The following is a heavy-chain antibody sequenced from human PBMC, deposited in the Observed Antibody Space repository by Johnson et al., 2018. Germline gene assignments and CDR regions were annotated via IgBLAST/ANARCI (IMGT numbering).Heavy chain of an antibody. J-gene: IGHJ6*02. CDR2: ISYDGSNK. D-gene: IGHD3-3*01. CDR3: ASEMGIIRANYYYYGMDV. V-gene: IGHV3-30*03. CDR1: GFTFSSYG. Sequence: QLQLQESGGGVVQPGRSLRLSCAASGFTFSSYGMHWVRQAPGKGLEWVAVISYDGSNKYYADSVKGRFTISRDNSKNTLYLQMNSLRAGDTAVYYCASEMGIIRANYYYYGMDVWGQGTTVTVSS.